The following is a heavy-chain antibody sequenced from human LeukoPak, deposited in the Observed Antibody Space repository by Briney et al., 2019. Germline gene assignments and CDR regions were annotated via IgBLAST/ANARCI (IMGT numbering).Heavy chain of an antibody. J-gene: IGHJ4*02. V-gene: IGHV3-73*01. CDR1: GFTFSGSA. CDR2: IRSKANSYAT. Sequence: GGPLRLSGAASGFTFSGSAMHWVRQASGKGLEWVGRIRSKANSYATAYAASVKGRFTISRDDSKNTAYLQMNSLKTEDTAVYYCTRSSLQVDYWGQGTLVTVSS. CDR3: TRSSLQVDY.